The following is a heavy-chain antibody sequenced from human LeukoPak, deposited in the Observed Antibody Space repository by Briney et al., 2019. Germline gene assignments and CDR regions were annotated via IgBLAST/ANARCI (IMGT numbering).Heavy chain of an antibody. D-gene: IGHD2-2*01. CDR3: XXXXXXSSTSCYPFYDAFDI. J-gene: IGHJ3*02. V-gene: IGHV1-69*06. CDR2: IIPIFGTA. CDR1: GGTFSSYA. Sequence: ASVKVSCKASGGTFSSYAISWVRQAPGQGLEWMGGIIPIFGTANYAQKFQGRVTITADKSTSTAYMELSSLRSEDTAVYYCXXXXXXSSTSCYPFYDAFDIWGQGTMVTVSS.